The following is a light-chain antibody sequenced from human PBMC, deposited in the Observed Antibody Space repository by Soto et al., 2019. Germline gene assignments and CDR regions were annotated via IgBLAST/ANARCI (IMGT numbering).Light chain of an antibody. CDR3: QQSYSTLGT. J-gene: IGKJ4*01. CDR1: QRISSY. CDR2: AAS. Sequence: DIPITQSPSSLSASVGDRFTITCRARQRISSYLNWYQQKPGKAPKLLIYAASSLQSGVPSRFSGSVSGTDFTLSISSLQPEDFATYYGQQSYSTLGTFGGGYKVEIK. V-gene: IGKV1-39*01.